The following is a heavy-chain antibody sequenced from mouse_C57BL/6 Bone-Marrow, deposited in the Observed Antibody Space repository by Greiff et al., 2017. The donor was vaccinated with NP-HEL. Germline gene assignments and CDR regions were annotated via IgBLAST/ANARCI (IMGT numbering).Heavy chain of an antibody. Sequence: QVQLKQSGAELARPGASVKLSCKASGYTFTSYGISWVKQRTGQGLEWIGEIYPRSGNTYYNEKFKGKATLTADKSSSTAYMELRSLTSEDSAVYFCASWDYGSTLDYWGQGTTLTVSS. V-gene: IGHV1-81*01. CDR3: ASWDYGSTLDY. CDR1: GYTFTSYG. D-gene: IGHD1-1*01. J-gene: IGHJ2*01. CDR2: IYPRSGNT.